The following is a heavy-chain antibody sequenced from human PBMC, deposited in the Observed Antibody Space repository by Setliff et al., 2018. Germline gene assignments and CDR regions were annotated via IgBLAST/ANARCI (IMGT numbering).Heavy chain of an antibody. CDR1: GYSISSGYI. J-gene: IGHJ4*02. D-gene: IGHD2-21*02. V-gene: IGHV4-38-2*02. CDR3: ARDLGHGGDSDY. Sequence: TLSLTCTVSGYSISSGYIWGWVRQPPGKGLEWVGNIGHTGSINYNPSLKSRLTISRDTSKNQVSLKLNSVTATDTAVYYCARDLGHGGDSDYWGQGILVTVSS. CDR2: IGHTGSI.